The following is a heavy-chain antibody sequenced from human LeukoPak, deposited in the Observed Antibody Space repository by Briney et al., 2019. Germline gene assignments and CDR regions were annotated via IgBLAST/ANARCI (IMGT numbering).Heavy chain of an antibody. D-gene: IGHD3-10*01. CDR2: ISSSGSTI. V-gene: IGHV3-48*03. CDR1: GFTFSSYE. J-gene: IGHJ4*02. CDR3: ARGNLWFGELVY. Sequence: GGSLRLSCAASGFTFSSYEMNWVRQAPGKGLEWVSYISSSGSTIYYADSVKGRFTISRDDAKNSLYLQMNSLRAEDTAVYYCARGNLWFGELVYWGQGTLVTVSS.